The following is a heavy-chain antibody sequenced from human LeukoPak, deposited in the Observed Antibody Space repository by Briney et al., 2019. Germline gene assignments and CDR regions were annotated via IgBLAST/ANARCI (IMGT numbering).Heavy chain of an antibody. V-gene: IGHV3-15*01. CDR1: GFTFSKAW. CDR3: TTSDV. Sequence: GGSLRLSCAASGFTFSKAWMSWVRQAPGKGLEWISRVKSKTDGGTIDYAAPVKGRFTLSRDDSQNMLYLQMNSLKVEDTAVYCCTTSDVWGKGTTVTVSS. J-gene: IGHJ6*04. CDR2: VKSKTDGGTI.